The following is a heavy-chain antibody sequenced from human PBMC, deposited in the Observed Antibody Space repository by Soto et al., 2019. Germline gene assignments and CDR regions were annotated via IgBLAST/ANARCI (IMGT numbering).Heavy chain of an antibody. Sequence: QVQLQESGPGLVKPSQTLSLTCTVSGGSISSGGYYWSWIRHHPGKGLEWIGYIYYSGSTYYNPSLKSRVTISVDTSKNQFSLKLSSVTAADTAVYYCARDDRDTANIDYWGQGTLVTVSS. CDR1: GGSISSGGYY. CDR3: ARDDRDTANIDY. CDR2: IYYSGST. D-gene: IGHD5-18*01. J-gene: IGHJ4*02. V-gene: IGHV4-31*03.